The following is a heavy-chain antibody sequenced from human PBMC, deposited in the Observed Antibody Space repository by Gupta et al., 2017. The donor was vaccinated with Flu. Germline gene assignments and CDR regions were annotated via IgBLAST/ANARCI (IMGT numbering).Heavy chain of an antibody. J-gene: IGHJ4*02. V-gene: IGHV1-18*01. CDR1: AYTFTSCA. CDR3: ARGHYYYDSSGYYYVTFFDY. D-gene: IGHD3-22*01. CDR2: ISAYNGNT. Sequence: VHLVHSGAEAKNPGASVKVSCKSPAYTFTSCAISWVRQAPAQGLEWMGWISAYNGNTNYAQKLQGRVTMTTDTSTSTAYMELRSLRSDDTAVYYCARGHYYYDSSGYYYVTFFDYWGQGTLVTVSS.